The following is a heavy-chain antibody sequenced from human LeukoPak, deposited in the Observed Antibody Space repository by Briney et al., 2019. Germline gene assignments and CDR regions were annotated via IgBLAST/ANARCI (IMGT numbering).Heavy chain of an antibody. CDR2: ISGSGGSS. V-gene: IGHV3-23*01. J-gene: IGHJ3*02. D-gene: IGHD5-24*01. Sequence: GGSLRLSCAASGFTFSSYAMSWVRQAPGKGLEWVSAISGSGGSSYYADSVKGRFTISRENSKNTLYLQMNSLRAEDTAVYYCDGYNLGRHDAFDIWGQGTMVTVSS. CDR3: DGYNLGRHDAFDI. CDR1: GFTFSSYA.